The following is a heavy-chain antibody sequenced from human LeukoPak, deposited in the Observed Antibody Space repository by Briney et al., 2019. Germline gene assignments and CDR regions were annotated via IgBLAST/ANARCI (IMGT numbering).Heavy chain of an antibody. D-gene: IGHD6-13*01. CDR2: ISGSGGST. CDR3: AAGGHSSSWRHLFDP. V-gene: IGHV3-23*01. CDR1: GFTIGDYS. Sequence: PRGSLRLSCTASGFTIGDYSMSWVRQAPGKGLEWVSAISGSGGSTYYADSVKGRFTISRDNSKNTLYLQMNSLRAEDTAVYYCAAGGHSSSWRHLFDPWGQGTLVTVSS. J-gene: IGHJ5*02.